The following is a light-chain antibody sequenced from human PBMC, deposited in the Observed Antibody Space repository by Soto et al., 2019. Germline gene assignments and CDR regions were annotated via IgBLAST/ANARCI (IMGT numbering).Light chain of an antibody. CDR2: GAS. CDR3: QQYGSSPT. V-gene: IGKV3-20*01. CDR1: QSVSSSY. Sequence: EIVLTQSPGTLSLSPGERATLSCRASQSVSSSYLAWYQQKPGQAPGLLIYGASSRATGIPDRFSGSGSGTAFTLTISRLEPEDFAVYYCQQYGSSPTFGQGTKVEIK. J-gene: IGKJ1*01.